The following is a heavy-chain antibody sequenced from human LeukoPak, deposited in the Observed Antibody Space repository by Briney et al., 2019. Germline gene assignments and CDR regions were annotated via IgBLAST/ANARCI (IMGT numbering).Heavy chain of an antibody. CDR3: AKGMYCSGGSCYPDVGYYYYYGMDV. CDR1: GFTFSSYG. CDR2: ISYDGSNK. V-gene: IGHV3-30*18. Sequence: PGGSLRLSCAASGFTFSSYGMHWVRQAPGKGLEWVAVISYDGSNKYYADSVKGRFTIPRDNSKNTLYLQMNSLRAEDTAVYYCAKGMYCSGGSCYPDVGYYYYYGMDVWGQGTTVTVSS. D-gene: IGHD2-15*01. J-gene: IGHJ6*02.